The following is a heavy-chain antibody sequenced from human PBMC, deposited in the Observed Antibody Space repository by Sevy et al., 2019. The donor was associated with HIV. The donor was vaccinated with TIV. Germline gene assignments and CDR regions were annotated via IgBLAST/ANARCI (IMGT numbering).Heavy chain of an antibody. Sequence: GGSLRLSCAASGFTFNRYAMHWVRQAPGKGLEWLAYMSYDGREILYADSVSGRFTISRDNSKNTRFLEMTSLRPEDTAVYKCARRDLNHQYLLDNWGRGTQVTVSS. D-gene: IGHD2-2*02. CDR2: MSYDGREI. J-gene: IGHJ4*02. CDR1: GFTFNRYA. CDR3: ARRDLNHQYLLDN. V-gene: IGHV3-30*03.